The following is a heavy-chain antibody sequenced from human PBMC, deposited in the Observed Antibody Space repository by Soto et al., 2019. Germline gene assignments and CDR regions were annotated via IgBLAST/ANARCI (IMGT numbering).Heavy chain of an antibody. CDR2: IAPFKGKT. D-gene: IGHD6-13*01. J-gene: IGHJ4*02. CDR1: GYIFNHYG. CDR3: AREGGSSTYYPLELDF. Sequence: ASVKVSCKASGYIFNHYGINWVRQAPGQGLEWVGWIAPFKGKTNSLQRLQDRISMTIDTSASTAYLEVRSLTSDDTGVYFCAREGGSSTYYPLELDFWGQGTLVTV. V-gene: IGHV1-18*01.